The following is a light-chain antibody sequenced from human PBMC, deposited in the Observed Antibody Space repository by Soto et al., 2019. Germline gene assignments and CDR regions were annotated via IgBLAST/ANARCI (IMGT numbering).Light chain of an antibody. Sequence: THSPGTLSLSSGERATLSCRASQSVSSKLAWYQQKPGQAPRLLIFGATTRATGIPDRFSGSGSGTDFTLTISRLEPEDFAVYYCQQYGSSIQTFGQGTKVDIK. CDR2: GAT. J-gene: IGKJ1*01. CDR1: QSVSSK. CDR3: QQYGSSIQT. V-gene: IGKV3-20*01.